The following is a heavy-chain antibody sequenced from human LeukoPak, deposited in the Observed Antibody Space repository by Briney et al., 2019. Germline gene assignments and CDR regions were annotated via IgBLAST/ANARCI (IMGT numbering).Heavy chain of an antibody. CDR1: GYTFTGFY. V-gene: IGHV1-2*06. J-gene: IGHJ6*03. CDR2: INPNSGGA. D-gene: IGHD6-25*01. CDR3: AKAGAAAGRGSLYYYMDV. Sequence: ASVKVSCKASGYTFTGFYMHWVRQAPGQGLEWMGRINPNSGGANYAQKFQGRVTMTRDTSITTVYMELSRLGSNDTAVYYCAKAGAAAGRGSLYYYMDVWGKGTTVTVSS.